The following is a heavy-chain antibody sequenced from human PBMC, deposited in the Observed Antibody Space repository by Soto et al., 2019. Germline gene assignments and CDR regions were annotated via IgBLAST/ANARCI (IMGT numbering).Heavy chain of an antibody. CDR3: ARRTDGYNVRLAAFDI. CDR1: GYSFTRYW. D-gene: IGHD3-10*02. J-gene: IGHJ3*02. CDR2: IYPGDSDT. Sequence: PGESLKISCKGSGYSFTRYWIGWVRQMPGKGLEWMGIIYPGDSDTRYSPSFQGQVTISADKSTSTAYLQWSSLKASDTAMYYCARRTDGYNVRLAAFDILDQGTMVTVSS. V-gene: IGHV5-51*01.